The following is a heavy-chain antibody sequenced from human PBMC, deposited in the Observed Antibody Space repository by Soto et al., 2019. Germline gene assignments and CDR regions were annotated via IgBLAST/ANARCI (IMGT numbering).Heavy chain of an antibody. J-gene: IGHJ4*02. Sequence: QVQLVESGGGVVQPGRSLRLSCAASGFSFSSYGMHWVRQGPGKGLDWVALIYYDGSNKYYADSVKGRFTISRDNSKNTLYLQMNSLRAEGTAVYYCARDEYPGAYSFGYYFDNWGQGTLVTVSS. CDR2: IYYDGSNK. CDR3: ARDEYPGAYSFGYYFDN. V-gene: IGHV3-33*01. D-gene: IGHD5-18*01. CDR1: GFSFSSYG.